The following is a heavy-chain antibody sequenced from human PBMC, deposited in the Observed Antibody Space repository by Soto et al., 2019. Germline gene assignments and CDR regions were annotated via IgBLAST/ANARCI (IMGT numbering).Heavy chain of an antibody. CDR3: ARILLGYCSGGSCALGAFDI. J-gene: IGHJ3*02. Sequence: ASVKVSCKASGGTFSSYAISWVRQAPGQGLEWMGGIIPIFGTANYAQKFQGRVTITADESTSTAYMELRSLRSDDTAVYYCARILLGYCSGGSCALGAFDIWGQGTMVTVSS. CDR2: IIPIFGTA. CDR1: GGTFSSYA. V-gene: IGHV1-69*13. D-gene: IGHD2-15*01.